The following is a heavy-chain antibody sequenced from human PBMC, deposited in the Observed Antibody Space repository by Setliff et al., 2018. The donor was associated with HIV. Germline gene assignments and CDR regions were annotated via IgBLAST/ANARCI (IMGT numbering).Heavy chain of an antibody. Sequence: PGGSLRLSCAASGFTFNVYSMSWIRQAPGKGLEWVSYISSSGSTIYYADSVKGRFTVSRDNAKNTVYLQMNSLRAEDTAVYYCVRGPIHGGFDFWGQGALVTVSS. CDR1: GFTFNVYS. V-gene: IGHV3-48*04. D-gene: IGHD3-16*01. CDR2: ISSSGSTI. J-gene: IGHJ4*02. CDR3: VRGPIHGGFDF.